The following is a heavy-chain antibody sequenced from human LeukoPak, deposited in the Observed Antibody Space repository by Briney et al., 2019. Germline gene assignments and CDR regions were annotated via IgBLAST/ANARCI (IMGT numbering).Heavy chain of an antibody. CDR3: ARDRGFGADFDY. CDR1: GHTFTGYY. CDR2: INPNSGGT. V-gene: IGHV1-2*04. J-gene: IGHJ4*02. D-gene: IGHD3-10*01. Sequence: ASVKVSCKASGHTFTGYYMHWVRQAPGQGLEWMGWINPNSGGTNYAHKFQGWVTMTRDTSISTAYMELSRLRSDDTAVYYCARDRGFGADFDYWGQGTLVTVSS.